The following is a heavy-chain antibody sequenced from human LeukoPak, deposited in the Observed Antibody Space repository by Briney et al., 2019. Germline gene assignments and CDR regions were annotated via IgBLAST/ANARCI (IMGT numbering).Heavy chain of an antibody. V-gene: IGHV3-21*01. Sequence: GGSLRPSCAASGFTFSSYSMNWVRQAPGKGLEWVSSISSSSSYIYYADSVKGRFTISRDNAKNSLYLQMNSLRAEDTAVYYCARPGLITFGNWFDPWGQGTLVTVSS. D-gene: IGHD3-16*01. CDR3: ARPGLITFGNWFDP. CDR2: ISSSSSYI. J-gene: IGHJ5*02. CDR1: GFTFSSYS.